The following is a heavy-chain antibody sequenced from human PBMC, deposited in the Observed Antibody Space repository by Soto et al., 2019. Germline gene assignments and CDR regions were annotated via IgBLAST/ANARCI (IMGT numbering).Heavy chain of an antibody. Sequence: PGGSLRLSCAASGFTFSSYAMHWVRQAPGKGLEWVAVISYDVSNKYYADSVKGRFTISRDNSKNTLYLQMNSLRAEDTAVYYCASARPGGYSYGSHYYYSGLDVWGQGTTVTFSS. CDR2: ISYDVSNK. D-gene: IGHD5-18*01. CDR3: ASARPGGYSYGSHYYYSGLDV. CDR1: GFTFSSYA. J-gene: IGHJ6*02. V-gene: IGHV3-30-3*01.